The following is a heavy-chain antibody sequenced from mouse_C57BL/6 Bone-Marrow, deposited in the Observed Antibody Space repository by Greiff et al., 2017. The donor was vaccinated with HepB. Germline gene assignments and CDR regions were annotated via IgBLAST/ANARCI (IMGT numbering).Heavy chain of an antibody. D-gene: IGHD1-1*01. Sequence: VKLQESGAELVRPGASVTLSCKASGYTFTDYEMHWVKQTPVHGLEWIGAIDPETGGTAYNQKFKGKAILTADKSSSTAYMELRSLTSEDSAVYYCTRPPTVAYWGQGTLVTVSA. CDR3: TRPPTVAY. CDR1: GYTFTDYE. CDR2: IDPETGGT. V-gene: IGHV1-15*01. J-gene: IGHJ3*01.